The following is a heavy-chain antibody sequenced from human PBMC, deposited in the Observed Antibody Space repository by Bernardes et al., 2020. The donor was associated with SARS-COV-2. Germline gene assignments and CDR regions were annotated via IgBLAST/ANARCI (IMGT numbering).Heavy chain of an antibody. CDR1: GYTFTGYY. CDR3: ATSFSSSFNAFDI. Sequence: AALKGYCKASGYTFTGYYLHWVRQAPGQGLEWMGWINPHGGDTTYVQKFQGRVTMTGDTSISTAYMELSRLRSDDTAIYYCATSFSSSFNAFDIWGQGTMVAGSS. J-gene: IGHJ3*02. CDR2: INPHGGDT. D-gene: IGHD6-13*01. V-gene: IGHV1-2*02.